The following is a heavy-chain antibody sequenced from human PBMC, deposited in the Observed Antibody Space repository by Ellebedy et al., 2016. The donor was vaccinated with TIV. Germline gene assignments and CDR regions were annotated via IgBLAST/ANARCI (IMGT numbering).Heavy chain of an antibody. Sequence: ASVKVSXXASGYTFTSNYLHWVRQAPGQGLEWMGIINPSSGSTRYAQGTRYAQKFQGRVTMTRDTSTSTVYMQLSSLTSEDTAVYYCAREGVVTRDFYYWGQGTLVTVSS. CDR1: GYTFTSNY. J-gene: IGHJ4*02. V-gene: IGHV1-46*01. D-gene: IGHD4-23*01. CDR3: AREGVVTRDFYY. CDR2: INPSSGST.